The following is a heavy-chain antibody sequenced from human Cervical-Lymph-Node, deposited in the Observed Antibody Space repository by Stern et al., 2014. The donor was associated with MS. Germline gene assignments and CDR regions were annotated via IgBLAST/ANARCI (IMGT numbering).Heavy chain of an antibody. CDR1: GGTFSKFP. Sequence: VQLVQSGAEVTKPGSSVKVSCKASGGTFSKFPSSWVRQAPGQGLEWMGGSFHVFGTPTYAQEFRGRVTITADVSTSTVYMELSSLRSDDTAVYYCALSSETSDRWYSLGYDLWGQGTLVTVSS. CDR2: SFHVFGTP. CDR3: ALSSETSDRWYSLGYDL. D-gene: IGHD6-13*01. J-gene: IGHJ5*02. V-gene: IGHV1-69*01.